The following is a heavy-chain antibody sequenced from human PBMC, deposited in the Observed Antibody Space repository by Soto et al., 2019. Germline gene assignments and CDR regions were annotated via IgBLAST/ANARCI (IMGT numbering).Heavy chain of an antibody. CDR1: GFTFSSYA. D-gene: IGHD1-26*01. CDR3: VKDRDGSYTGAFDI. V-gene: IGHV3-64D*09. J-gene: IGHJ3*02. CDR2: ISSNVGST. Sequence: GGSLRLSCSASGFTFSSYAMHWVRQAPGKGLEYVSAISSNVGSTYYADSVKGRFTISRDNSKNTLYLQMSSLRAEDTAVYYCVKDRDGSYTGAFDIWGQGTMVTVSS.